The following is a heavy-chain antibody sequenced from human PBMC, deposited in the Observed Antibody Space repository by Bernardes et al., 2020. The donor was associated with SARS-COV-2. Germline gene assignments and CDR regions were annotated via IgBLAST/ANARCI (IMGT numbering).Heavy chain of an antibody. V-gene: IGHV3-33*01. J-gene: IGHJ4*02. CDR2: IWSDGSYK. CDR1: GFTFSTYR. CDR3: ATRRRIDD. Sequence: GGSLRLSCAASGFTFSTYRMHWVRQAPGKGLEWVAVIWSDGSYKYYADSVKGRFTISRDNSKNTLYLQMNSLRAEDTALYYCATRRRIDDWGQGTLVTVSS.